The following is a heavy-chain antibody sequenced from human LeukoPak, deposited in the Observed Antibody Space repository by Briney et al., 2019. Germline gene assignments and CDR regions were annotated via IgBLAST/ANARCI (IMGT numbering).Heavy chain of an antibody. J-gene: IGHJ4*02. CDR3: AKESDSGYHSEGPEN. Sequence: PGGSLRLPCAASGFVLSDYGMHWVRQAPGKGLEWVAFVRNDGSNEYYVGSVKGRFTISRDKSKNTLYLQMNSLRAEDTAVYSCAKESDSGYHSEGPENWGLGTLVTVSS. D-gene: IGHD5-12*01. CDR1: GFVLSDYG. V-gene: IGHV3-30*02. CDR2: VRNDGSNE.